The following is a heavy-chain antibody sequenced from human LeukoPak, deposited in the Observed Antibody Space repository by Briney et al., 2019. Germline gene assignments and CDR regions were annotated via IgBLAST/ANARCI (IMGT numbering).Heavy chain of an antibody. V-gene: IGHV5-51*01. J-gene: IGHJ4*02. D-gene: IGHD6-13*01. CDR3: ARQYSSSWYY. CDR2: IYPGDSDT. Sequence: GESLKISCKGSGYSFTSYWIGWVRQMAGKGLGWMGIIYPGDSDTRYSASFQGQVTISADKSISAAYLQWSSLKASDTAIYYCARQYSSSWYYWGQGTLVTVSS. CDR1: GYSFTSYW.